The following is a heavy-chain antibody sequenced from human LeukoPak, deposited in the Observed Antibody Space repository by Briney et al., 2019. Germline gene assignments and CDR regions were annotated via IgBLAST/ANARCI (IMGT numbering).Heavy chain of an antibody. J-gene: IGHJ5*02. CDR2: IYPGDSDT. V-gene: IGHV5-51*01. D-gene: IGHD6-13*01. CDR1: GYSFTSYW. Sequence: GESLKLSCKGSGYSFTSYWIGWVRQMPEKGLEWIGIIYPGDSDTRYSPSFQGQVTISADKSISTAYLQWSSLKASDTAMYYCARVGIAAAGWFDPWGQGTLVTVSS. CDR3: ARVGIAAAGWFDP.